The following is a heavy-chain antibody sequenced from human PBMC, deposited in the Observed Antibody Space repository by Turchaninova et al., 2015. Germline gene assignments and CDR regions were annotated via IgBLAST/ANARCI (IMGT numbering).Heavy chain of an antibody. CDR1: GFTFSNYD. D-gene: IGHD1-7*01. CDR3: TRVRKLPNALHGLDV. CDR2: IGIVGDT. V-gene: IGHV3-13*01. Sequence: GQLVESGGDLVQPGGSLRLSCADSGFTFSNYDMHWVRQATGKGLEWVSTIGIVGDTYYPGSVKGRFIISRENARNSLYLHMNSLRADDTAVYYCTRVRKLPNALHGLDVWGQGTTVTVSS. J-gene: IGHJ6*02.